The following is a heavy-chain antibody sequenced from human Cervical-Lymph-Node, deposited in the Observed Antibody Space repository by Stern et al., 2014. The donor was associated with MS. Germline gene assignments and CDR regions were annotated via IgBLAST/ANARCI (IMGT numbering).Heavy chain of an antibody. CDR3: ARSSETSDRWYSLGYDL. Sequence: QLVQSGAEVTKPGSSVKVSCKASGGTFSKFPSSWVRQAPGQGLAWMGGIFPVFGTPTYAQEFRGRVTITADVSTSTVYMELSSLRSDDTAVYYCARSSETSDRWYSLGYDLWGQGTLVTVSS. D-gene: IGHD6-13*01. V-gene: IGHV1-69*01. J-gene: IGHJ5*02. CDR1: GGTFSKFP. CDR2: IFPVFGTP.